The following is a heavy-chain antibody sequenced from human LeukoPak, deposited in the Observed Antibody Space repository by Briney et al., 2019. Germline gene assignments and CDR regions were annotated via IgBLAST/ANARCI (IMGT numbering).Heavy chain of an antibody. CDR1: GGSFSGYY. CDR2: INHSGST. CDR3: ARFPPYYYDSSGYYILELDY. Sequence: SETLSLTCAVYGGSFSGYYWSWIRQPPGKGLEWIGEINHSGSTNYNPPLKSRVTISVDTSKNQFSLKLSSVTAADTAVYYCARFPPYYYDSSGYYILELDYWGQGTLVTVSS. V-gene: IGHV4-34*01. D-gene: IGHD3-22*01. J-gene: IGHJ4*02.